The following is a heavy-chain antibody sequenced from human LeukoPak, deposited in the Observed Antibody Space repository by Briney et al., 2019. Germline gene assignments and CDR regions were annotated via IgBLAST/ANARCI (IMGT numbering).Heavy chain of an antibody. D-gene: IGHD6-13*01. CDR1: GGSFSGYY. CDR2: INHSGSA. Sequence: SETLSLTCAVYGGSFSGYYWSWIRQPPGKGLEWIGEINHSGSANYNPSLKSRVTISVDTSKNQFSLKLSSVTAADTAVYYCASSSLAAAEYYFDYWGQGTLVTVSS. V-gene: IGHV4-34*01. J-gene: IGHJ4*02. CDR3: ASSSLAAAEYYFDY.